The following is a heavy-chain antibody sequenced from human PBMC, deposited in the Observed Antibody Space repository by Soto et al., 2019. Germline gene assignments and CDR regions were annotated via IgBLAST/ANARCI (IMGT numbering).Heavy chain of an antibody. D-gene: IGHD5-12*01. Sequence: SVKVSCKASGGTFSSYTISWVRQAPGQGLEWMGRIIPILGIANYAQKFQGRVTITADKSTSTAYMELSSLRSEDTAVYYCAKRGYSGSGGYYYYMDVWGKGTTVTVSS. CDR3: AKRGYSGSGGYYYYMDV. CDR1: GGTFSSYT. J-gene: IGHJ6*03. V-gene: IGHV1-69*02. CDR2: IIPILGIA.